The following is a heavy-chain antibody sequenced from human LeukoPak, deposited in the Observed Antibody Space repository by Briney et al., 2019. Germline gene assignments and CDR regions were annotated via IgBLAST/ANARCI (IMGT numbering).Heavy chain of an antibody. J-gene: IGHJ6*02. Sequence: GGSLRLSCAASGFTFNNYWMSWVRQAPGKGLEWLANIKQDGSEKYYVDSVKGRFTISRDNAKNSLYLQMNSLRAEDTAVYYCARRSRRDQLWHGMDVWGQGTTVTVSS. CDR2: IKQDGSEK. V-gene: IGHV3-7*02. D-gene: IGHD5-18*01. CDR3: ARRSRRDQLWHGMDV. CDR1: GFTFNNYW.